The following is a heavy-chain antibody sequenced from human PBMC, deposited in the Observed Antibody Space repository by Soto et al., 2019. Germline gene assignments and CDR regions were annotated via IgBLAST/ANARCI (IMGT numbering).Heavy chain of an antibody. CDR2: MNPNNGNT. Sequence: ASVKVSCKAAAYTFTSYDINWVRQATGQDFEWMGWMNPNNGNTAYAHKFQGRVTMTRDTSKSTAFMELSSLTSEDTAVYYCARGPRNWGVDYWGQGTLVTVSS. J-gene: IGHJ4*02. CDR3: ARGPRNWGVDY. D-gene: IGHD7-27*01. CDR1: AYTFTSYD. V-gene: IGHV1-8*01.